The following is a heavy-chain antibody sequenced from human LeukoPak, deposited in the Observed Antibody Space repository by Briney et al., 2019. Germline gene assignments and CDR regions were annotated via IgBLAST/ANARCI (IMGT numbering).Heavy chain of an antibody. CDR3: AASPARTLSITIFGVVFRSFFDY. CDR2: IVVGSGNT. D-gene: IGHD3-3*01. J-gene: IGHJ4*02. V-gene: IGHV1-58*01. CDR1: GFTFTSSA. Sequence: SVKVSCKASGFTFTSSAVQWVRQARGQRLEWIGWIVVGSGNTNYAQKFQERVTITRDMSTSTAYMELSSLRSEDTAVYYCAASPARTLSITIFGVVFRSFFDYWGQGTLVTVSS.